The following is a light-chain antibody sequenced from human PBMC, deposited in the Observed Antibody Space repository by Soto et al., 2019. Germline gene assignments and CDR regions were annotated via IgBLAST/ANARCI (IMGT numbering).Light chain of an antibody. Sequence: QSVLTQPPSVSGAPVQRVTISCSGNSSNIGAGFDLHWYQQLPGAAPKLLIYASTNRPSGVPDRVSGSKSDTSASLAITGLQIDDEADYYCQSYDTGLTGHVLFGGGTKLTVL. V-gene: IGLV1-40*01. J-gene: IGLJ2*01. CDR2: AST. CDR3: QSYDTGLTGHVL. CDR1: SSNIGAGFD.